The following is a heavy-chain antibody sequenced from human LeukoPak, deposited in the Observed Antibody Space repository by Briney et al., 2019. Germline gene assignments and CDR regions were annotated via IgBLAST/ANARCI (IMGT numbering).Heavy chain of an antibody. V-gene: IGHV3-21*01. CDR2: ISSSGSY. CDR1: GFTFDDYT. J-gene: IGHJ4*02. CDR3: AREIHLDY. Sequence: PGGSLRLSCAASGFTFDDYTMHWVRHAPGKGLEWVSSISSSGSYYADSVKGRFTISRDNAKNSLYLQMNSLRAEDTAVYYCAREIHLDYWGQGTLVTVSS.